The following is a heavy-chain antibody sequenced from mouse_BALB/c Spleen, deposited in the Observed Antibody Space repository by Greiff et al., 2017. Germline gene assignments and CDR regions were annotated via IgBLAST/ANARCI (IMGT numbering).Heavy chain of an antibody. CDR2: ISSGSSTI. V-gene: IGHV5-17*02. CDR1: GFTFSSFG. Sequence: EVMLVESGGGLVQPGGSRKLSCAASGFTFSSFGMHWVRQAPEKGLEWVAYISSGSSTIYYADTVKGRFTISRANPKNTLFLQMTSLRSEDTAMYYCARVYEAMDYWGQGTSVTVSS. D-gene: IGHD1-1*01. CDR3: ARVYEAMDY. J-gene: IGHJ4*01.